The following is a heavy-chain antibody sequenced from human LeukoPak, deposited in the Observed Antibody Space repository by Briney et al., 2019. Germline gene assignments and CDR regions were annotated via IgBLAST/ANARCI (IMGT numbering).Heavy chain of an antibody. CDR1: GFTFSSYA. Sequence: GGSLRLSCAASGFTFSSYAMSWVRQAPGKGLEWVSAISGSGGGIYYADSVKGRFTISRDNSKNTLYLQMNSLRAEDTAVYYXAKAEGIXXIVVVXXXXDXXGXXTLVTVSS. D-gene: IGHD3-22*01. V-gene: IGHV3-23*01. CDR2: ISGSGGGI. CDR3: AKAEGIXXIVVVXXXXDX. J-gene: IGHJ4*02.